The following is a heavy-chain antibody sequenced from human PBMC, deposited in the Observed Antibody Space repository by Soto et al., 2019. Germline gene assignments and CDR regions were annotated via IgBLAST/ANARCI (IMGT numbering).Heavy chain of an antibody. CDR1: GYTFTSYA. Sequence: ASVKVSCNASGYTFTSYAMHWVRHAPGQRLEWMGWINAGNGNTKYSQKFQGRVTITRDTSASTAYMELSSLRSEDTAVYYCARGSEYCSSTSCPFDYWGQGTLVTVSS. CDR3: ARGSEYCSSTSCPFDY. V-gene: IGHV1-3*01. J-gene: IGHJ4*02. CDR2: INAGNGNT. D-gene: IGHD2-2*01.